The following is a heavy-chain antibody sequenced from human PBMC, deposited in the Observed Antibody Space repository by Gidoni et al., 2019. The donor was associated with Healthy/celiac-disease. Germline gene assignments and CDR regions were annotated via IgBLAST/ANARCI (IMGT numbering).Heavy chain of an antibody. J-gene: IGHJ5*02. Sequence: KGLEWIGEINHSGSTNYNPSLKSRVTISVDTSKNQFSLKLSSVTAADTAVYYCARGPPAIAVAAHPISPWGQGTLVTVSS. CDR2: INHSGST. CDR3: ARGPPAIAVAAHPISP. V-gene: IGHV4-34*01. D-gene: IGHD6-19*01.